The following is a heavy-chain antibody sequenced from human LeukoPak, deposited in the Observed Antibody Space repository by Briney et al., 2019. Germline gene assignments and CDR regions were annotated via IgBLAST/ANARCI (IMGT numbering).Heavy chain of an antibody. J-gene: IGHJ4*02. CDR1: GFTFSSYT. CDR3: AKGQEMESRLDY. D-gene: IGHD1-1*01. CDR2: ISSSGSNT. V-gene: IGHV3-23*01. Sequence: PGGSLRLSCAASGFTFSSYTMYWVRQAPGKGLEWVSGISSSGSNTYYADSVKGRFTISRDNSKNTEYLQMNSLRVEDTAIYYCAKGQEMESRLDYWGQGTLVTVSS.